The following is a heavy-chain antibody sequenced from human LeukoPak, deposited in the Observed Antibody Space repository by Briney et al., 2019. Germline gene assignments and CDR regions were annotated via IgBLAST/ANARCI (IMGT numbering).Heavy chain of an antibody. CDR2: IYYSGST. CDR3: ARWRGQQSEFVY. D-gene: IGHD5-24*01. V-gene: IGHV4-39*01. Sequence: SETLSLTCTVSGGSISSSSYYWGWIRQPPGKGLEWIGSIYYSGSTYYNPSLKSRVTISVDTSKNQFSLKLSSVTAADTAVYYCARWRGQQSEFVYWGQGTLVTVSS. CDR1: GGSISSSSYY. J-gene: IGHJ4*02.